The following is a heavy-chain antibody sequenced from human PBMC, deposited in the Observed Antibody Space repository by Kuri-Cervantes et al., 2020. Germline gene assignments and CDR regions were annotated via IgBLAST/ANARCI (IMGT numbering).Heavy chain of an antibody. CDR2: IRYDGSNK. Sequence: GESLKISCAASGFTFSSYGMHWVRQAPGKGLEWVAFIRYDGSNKYYADPVKGQITISRDNSKNTLYLQMNSLRVEDTAVYYCAKVLEGWNYDSSLQGPFDYWGQGTLVTVSS. D-gene: IGHD3-22*01. V-gene: IGHV3-30*02. CDR3: AKVLEGWNYDSSLQGPFDY. CDR1: GFTFSSYG. J-gene: IGHJ4*02.